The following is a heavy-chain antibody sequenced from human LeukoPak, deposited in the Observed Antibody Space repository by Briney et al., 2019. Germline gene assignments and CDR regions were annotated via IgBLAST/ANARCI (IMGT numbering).Heavy chain of an antibody. CDR2: TYYRSDWYS. Sequence: SQTLSLTCAISGDRVSSNSAAWNWIRQSPSRGLEWLGRTYYRSDWYSDYAVSVKSRVSITPDTAKNQFSLQLNSVTPEDTAIYYCAREGSYFDCWGQGTLVTVSS. CDR1: GDRVSSNSAA. J-gene: IGHJ4*02. V-gene: IGHV6-1*01. CDR3: AREGSYFDC.